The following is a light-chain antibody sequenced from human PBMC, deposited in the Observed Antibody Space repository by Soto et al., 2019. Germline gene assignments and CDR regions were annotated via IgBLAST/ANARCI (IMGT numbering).Light chain of an antibody. CDR1: QSVSSSY. CDR2: GAS. Sequence: EIVLTQSPGTLSLSPGERATLSCRASQSVSSSYLAWYQQKPGQAPRLLIHGASFRATGIPDRFSGRGSGTDFTLTINRLEPEDFAVYYCQQYGSSPLYTFGQGTKLEIK. V-gene: IGKV3-20*01. CDR3: QQYGSSPLYT. J-gene: IGKJ2*01.